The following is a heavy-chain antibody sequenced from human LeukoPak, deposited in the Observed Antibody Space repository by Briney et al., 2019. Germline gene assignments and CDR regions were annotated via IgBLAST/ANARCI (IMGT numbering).Heavy chain of an antibody. CDR1: GFTVSSNY. CDR2: IRYDGSNK. V-gene: IGHV3-30*02. D-gene: IGHD3-3*01. CDR3: AKDKGNTIFGVVTPSGGLDY. Sequence: GGSLRLSCAASGFTVSSNYMSWVRQAPGKGLEWVAFIRYDGSNKYYADSVKGRFTISRDNSKNTLYLQMNSLRAEDTAVYYCAKDKGNTIFGVVTPSGGLDYWGQGTLVTVSS. J-gene: IGHJ4*02.